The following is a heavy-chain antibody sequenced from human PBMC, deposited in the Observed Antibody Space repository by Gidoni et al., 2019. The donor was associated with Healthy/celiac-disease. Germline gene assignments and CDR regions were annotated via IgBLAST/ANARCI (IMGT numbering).Heavy chain of an antibody. V-gene: IGHV3-9*01. J-gene: IGHJ4*02. D-gene: IGHD3-10*01. Sequence: EVQLVESGGGLVQPGRSLRLSCAASGFTFDDYAMHWVRQAPGKGLEWVSGISWNSGSIGYADSVKGRFTISRDNAKNSLYLQMNSLRAEDTALYYCARGFGELFSHFDYWGQGTLVTVSS. CDR2: ISWNSGSI. CDR3: ARGFGELFSHFDY. CDR1: GFTFDDYA.